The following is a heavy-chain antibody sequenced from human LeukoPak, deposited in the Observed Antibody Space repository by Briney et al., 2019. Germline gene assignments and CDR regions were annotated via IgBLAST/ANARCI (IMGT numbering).Heavy chain of an antibody. D-gene: IGHD1-26*01. CDR3: ASGGGATRSGYASDM. CDR2: IYSGGST. CDR1: GFTVSSNY. J-gene: IGHJ3*02. V-gene: IGHV3-53*01. Sequence: GGSLRLSCTASGFTVSSNYMSWVRQAPGKGLDWVSVIYSGGSTYYADSVKGRFTISRDNSKNTVYLQMNSLRAEDTAVYYCASGGGATRSGYASDMWGQGTMVTVSS.